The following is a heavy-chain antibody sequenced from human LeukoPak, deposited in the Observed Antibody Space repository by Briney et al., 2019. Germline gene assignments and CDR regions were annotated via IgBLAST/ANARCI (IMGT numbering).Heavy chain of an antibody. CDR3: ARGIFGYYDSSGYYSGFDY. Sequence: PSETLSLTCAVYGGSFSGYYWSWIRQPPGKGLEWIGEINHGGSTNYNPSLKSRVTISVDTSKNQFSLKLSSVTAADTAVYYCARGIFGYYDSSGYYSGFDYWGQGTLVTVSS. CDR1: GGSFSGYY. D-gene: IGHD3-22*01. V-gene: IGHV4-34*01. CDR2: INHGGST. J-gene: IGHJ4*02.